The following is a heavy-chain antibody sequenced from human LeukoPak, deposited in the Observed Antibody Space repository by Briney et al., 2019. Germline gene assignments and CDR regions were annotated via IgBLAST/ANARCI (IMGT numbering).Heavy chain of an antibody. J-gene: IGHJ4*02. CDR2: IDKDGREK. D-gene: IGHD3-10*01. V-gene: IGHV3-7*01. CDR1: GFTFSKYW. Sequence: GGSLRLSCTVSGFTFSKYWMRWVRQAPGKGLEWVASIDKDGREKRYVESAEGRFTISRDNAKNSVYLQMTSLGAEDTAVYYCATYTQNFGAPGTDYWGQGTLVTVSS. CDR3: ATYTQNFGAPGTDY.